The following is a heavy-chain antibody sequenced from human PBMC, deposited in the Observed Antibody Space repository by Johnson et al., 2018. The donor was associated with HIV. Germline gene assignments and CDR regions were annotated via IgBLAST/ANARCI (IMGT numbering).Heavy chain of an antibody. CDR1: GLSFSNFG. Sequence: QMLLVESGGGVVQPGKSLTLSCVGSGLSFSNFGIHWVRQAPGKGLEWVAVISYDGSNKYYADSVKGRFTISRDNSKNTLYLQMNSLRAEDTAVYYCARDIPQADAFDIWGQGTMVTVSS. V-gene: IGHV3-30*03. CDR2: ISYDGSNK. J-gene: IGHJ3*02. CDR3: ARDIPQADAFDI. D-gene: IGHD2-2*02.